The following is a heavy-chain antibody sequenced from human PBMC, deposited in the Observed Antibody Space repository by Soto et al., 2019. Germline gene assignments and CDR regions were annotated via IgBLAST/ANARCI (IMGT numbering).Heavy chain of an antibody. J-gene: IGHJ6*02. CDR1: GYTFSRSG. CDR2: ISTYNGDA. Sequence: QVQLVQSGAEVRKPGASVKVSCKTSGYTFSRSGISWVRQAPGQGLEWMGWISTYNGDANYAQKLQGRVTMTTDTSTRTAFMELGSLTSDDTAVYYCARSGSVPYYYSGLDVWGQGTTVTVSS. V-gene: IGHV1-18*01. D-gene: IGHD1-26*01. CDR3: ARSGSVPYYYSGLDV.